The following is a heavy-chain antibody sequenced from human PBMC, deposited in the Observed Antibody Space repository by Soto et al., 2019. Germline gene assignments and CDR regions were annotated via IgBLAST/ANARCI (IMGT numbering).Heavy chain of an antibody. J-gene: IGHJ4*02. Sequence: SETLSLTCAVSGGSFTSNNWWTWVRQPPGQGLEWIGEIYRTGSTNYNPSLKSRVTISRDNSKSTLYLQMNSLRAEDTAVYYCAKDMVHCTGTRCARYFDYWGQGTLVTVSS. V-gene: IGHV4-4*02. D-gene: IGHD2-8*02. CDR2: IYRTGST. CDR1: GGSFTSNNW. CDR3: AKDMVHCTGTRCARYFDY.